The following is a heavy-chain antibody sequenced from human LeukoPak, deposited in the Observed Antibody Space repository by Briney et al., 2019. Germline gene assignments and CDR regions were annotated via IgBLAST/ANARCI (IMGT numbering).Heavy chain of an antibody. V-gene: IGHV4-59*08. CDR1: GGSISSYY. J-gene: IGHJ4*02. Sequence: SETLFLTCTVSGGSISSYYWSWIRQPPGKGLEWIGYIYYSGSTNYNPSLESRVTISVDTSKNHFSLKLSSVTAADTAVYYCARAGSSWYYFDYWGQGTLVTVSS. D-gene: IGHD6-13*01. CDR3: ARAGSSWYYFDY. CDR2: IYYSGST.